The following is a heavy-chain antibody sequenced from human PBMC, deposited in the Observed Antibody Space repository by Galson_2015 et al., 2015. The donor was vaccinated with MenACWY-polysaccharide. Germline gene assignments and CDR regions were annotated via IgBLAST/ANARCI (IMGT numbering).Heavy chain of an antibody. CDR2: LNQDGGEK. CDR3: ARTRIVGAHWFDY. V-gene: IGHV3-7*01. Sequence: SLRLSCAASGFTFSNFWMSWVRQAPGEGLEWVASLNQDGGEKHYVDSVKGRFTVSRDNTKNSLYLQMNSLRAEDTAMYYCARTRIVGAHWFDYWGQGALVTVSA. D-gene: IGHD1-26*01. CDR1: GFTFSNFW. J-gene: IGHJ4*02.